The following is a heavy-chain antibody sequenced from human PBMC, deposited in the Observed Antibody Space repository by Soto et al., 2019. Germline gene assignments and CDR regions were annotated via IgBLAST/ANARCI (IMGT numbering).Heavy chain of an antibody. Sequence: ASVKVSCKASGYTFTSYGICCVRQAPGQGLEWMGWISAYNGNTSYAQRLQGRVTMTTDTSTSTAYLELTSLRSGDTAVYYCARDLYVGYCSSTSCPGLYYYYYGRDVWGQGTTVT. J-gene: IGHJ6*02. V-gene: IGHV1-18*01. CDR3: ARDLYVGYCSSTSCPGLYYYYYGRDV. D-gene: IGHD2-2*01. CDR2: ISAYNGNT. CDR1: GYTFTSYG.